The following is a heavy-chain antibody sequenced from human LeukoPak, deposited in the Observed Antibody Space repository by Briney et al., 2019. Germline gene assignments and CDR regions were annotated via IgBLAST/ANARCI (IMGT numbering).Heavy chain of an antibody. D-gene: IGHD1-14*01. V-gene: IGHV3-23*01. J-gene: IGHJ6*03. CDR3: TRVVRTRKDYYYYMDV. CDR2: ISGSGGST. CDR1: GFTFSSYA. Sequence: GGSLRLSCAASGFTFSSYAMSWVRQAPGKGLEWVSAISGSGGSTYYADSVKGRFTISRDNSKNTLYLQMNSLRAEDTAVYYCTRVVRTRKDYYYYMDVWGKGTTVTVSS.